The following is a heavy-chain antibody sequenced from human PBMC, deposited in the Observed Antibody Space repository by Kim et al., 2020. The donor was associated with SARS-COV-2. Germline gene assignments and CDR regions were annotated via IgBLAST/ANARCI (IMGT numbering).Heavy chain of an antibody. D-gene: IGHD6-19*01. CDR2: IYYSGST. CDR3: ARVWGAGYSSGWYYYYYY. V-gene: IGHV4-59*08. J-gene: IGHJ6*03. CDR1: GGSISSYY. Sequence: SETMSLTCTVSGGSISSYYWSWIRQPPGKGLEWIGYIYYSGSTNYNPSLKSRVTISVDTSKNQFSLKLSSVTAAHTAVYYCARVWGAGYSSGWYYYYYY.